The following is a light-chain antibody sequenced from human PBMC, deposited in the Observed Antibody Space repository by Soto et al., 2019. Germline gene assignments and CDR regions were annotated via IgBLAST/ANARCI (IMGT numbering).Light chain of an antibody. CDR1: QSVDIS. V-gene: IGKV3-15*01. Sequence: EIVMPQSPATLSVSPGGRATLSCRASQSVDISLAWYQQRTGQSPRLLVYGAFTRATGLPARFSGRGSGTECTLTISILQFEDFAVYYCQQYKKWPHTFGQGTKLEI. J-gene: IGKJ2*01. CDR2: GAF. CDR3: QQYKKWPHT.